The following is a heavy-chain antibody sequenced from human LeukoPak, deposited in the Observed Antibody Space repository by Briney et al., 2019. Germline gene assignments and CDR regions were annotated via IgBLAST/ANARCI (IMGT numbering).Heavy chain of an antibody. V-gene: IGHV3-30*02. CDR1: GFTFSSYV. J-gene: IGHJ4*02. Sequence: GGSLRLSSAASGFTFSSYVMHWVRQAPGKGLEWVAFIRYDGSNKYYSDSVKGRFTISRDNSKNTLYLQMNSLRPEDTAVYYCAKDPRAHSYGWSWRYFDYWGQGTLVTVSS. CDR2: IRYDGSNK. CDR3: AKDPRAHSYGWSWRYFDY. D-gene: IGHD5-18*01.